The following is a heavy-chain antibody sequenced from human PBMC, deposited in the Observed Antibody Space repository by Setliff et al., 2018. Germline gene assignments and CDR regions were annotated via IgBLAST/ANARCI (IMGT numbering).Heavy chain of an antibody. Sequence: GASVKVSCKGSGGKYAVGWVRQAPGQGLEWMGGIIPVYGKPNYAQKFRGRVTITADESTDTVYMELSSLRYEDTAVYYCASAEVVVAPWGQGTLVTVSS. CDR3: ASAEVVVAP. CDR2: IIPVYGKP. CDR1: GGKYA. D-gene: IGHD2-15*01. V-gene: IGHV1-69*13. J-gene: IGHJ4*02.